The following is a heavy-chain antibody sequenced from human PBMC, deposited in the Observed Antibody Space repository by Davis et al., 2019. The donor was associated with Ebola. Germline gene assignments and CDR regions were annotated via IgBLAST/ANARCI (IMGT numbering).Heavy chain of an antibody. CDR2: ISGSGGST. D-gene: IGHD6-13*01. CDR3: AKEAAAAGFYYYGMDV. J-gene: IGHJ6*04. V-gene: IGHV3-23*01. CDR1: GFTFSSYA. Sequence: GGSLRLSCAASGFTFSSYAMSWVRQAPGKGLEWVSVISGSGGSTYYADSVKGRFTISRDNSKNTLYLQMNSLRAEDTAVYYCAKEAAAAGFYYYGMDVWGKGTTVTVSS.